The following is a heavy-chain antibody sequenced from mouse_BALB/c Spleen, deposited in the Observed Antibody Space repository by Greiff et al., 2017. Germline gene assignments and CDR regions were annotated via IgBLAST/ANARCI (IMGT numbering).Heavy chain of an antibody. J-gene: IGHJ3*01. CDR1: GYTFTSYT. CDR3: ARSHYDYDGGCAY. D-gene: IGHD2-4*01. V-gene: IGHV1-4*02. Sequence: QVQLQQSAAELARPGASVKMSCKASGYTFTSYTMHWVKQRPGQGLEWIGYINPSSGYTEYNQKFKDKTTLTADKSSSTAYMQLSSLTSEDSAVYYCARSHYDYDGGCAYWGQGTLVTVSA. CDR2: INPSSGYT.